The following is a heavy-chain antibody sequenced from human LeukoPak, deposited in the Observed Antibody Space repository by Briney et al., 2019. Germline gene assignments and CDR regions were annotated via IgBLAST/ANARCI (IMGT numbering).Heavy chain of an antibody. CDR3: AGQRGYSYGLVDY. Sequence: SETLSLTCTVSGGSISSYYWSWIRQPPGKGLEWIGYIYTSGSTNYNPSLKSRVTISVDTSKNQFSLKLSSVTAADTAVYYCAGQRGYSYGLVDYWGQGTLVTVSS. CDR1: GGSISSYY. CDR2: IYTSGST. J-gene: IGHJ4*02. V-gene: IGHV4-4*09. D-gene: IGHD5-18*01.